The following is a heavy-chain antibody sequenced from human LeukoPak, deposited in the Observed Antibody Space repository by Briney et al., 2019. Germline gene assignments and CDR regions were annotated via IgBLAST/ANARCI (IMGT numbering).Heavy chain of an antibody. CDR3: ARVAGGYSGYDEFDY. Sequence: ASVKVSCKASGGTFSSYAISWVRQAPGQGLEWMGGIIPIFGTANYAQKFQGRVTITADESTSTAYMELSRLRSDDTAVYYCARVAGGYSGYDEFDYWGQGTLVTVSS. J-gene: IGHJ4*02. V-gene: IGHV1-69*13. CDR2: IIPIFGTA. D-gene: IGHD5-12*01. CDR1: GGTFSSYA.